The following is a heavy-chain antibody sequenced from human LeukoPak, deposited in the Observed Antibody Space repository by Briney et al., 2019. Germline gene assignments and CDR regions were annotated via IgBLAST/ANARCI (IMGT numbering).Heavy chain of an antibody. CDR3: ARDLPDI. V-gene: IGHV3-7*01. CDR1: GFTFSSYW. J-gene: IGHJ3*02. CDR2: IKEDGSEK. Sequence: GGSLRLSCAASGFTFSSYWMSWVRQAPGKGLEWVASIKEDGSEKHYVDSVKGRFTISRDNAKNLMYLQMNSLTAEDTAVYYCARDLPDIWGQGTMVTVS.